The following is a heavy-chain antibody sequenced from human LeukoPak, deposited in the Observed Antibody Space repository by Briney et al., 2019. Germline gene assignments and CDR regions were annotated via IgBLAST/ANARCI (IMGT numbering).Heavy chain of an antibody. V-gene: IGHV3-23*01. CDR3: AKDGGLWVSAHWGDS. CDR1: GFTVSSTY. J-gene: IGHJ4*02. Sequence: GGSLRLSCAASGFTVSSTYMSWVRQAPGKGLEWVSTITTSDGNTYYADSVKGRFTVSRDNSKNTLYLQMNSLRAEDTAVYYCAKDGGLWVSAHWGDSWGRGTLVTVSS. D-gene: IGHD7-27*01. CDR2: ITTSDGNT.